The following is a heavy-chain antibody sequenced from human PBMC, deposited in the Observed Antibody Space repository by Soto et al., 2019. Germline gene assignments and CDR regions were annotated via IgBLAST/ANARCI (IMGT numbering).Heavy chain of an antibody. D-gene: IGHD1-26*01. CDR3: AADTQVGDGYNTAAHC. V-gene: IGHV1-58*01. Sequence: SVKVSCKASGFTFTSSAVQWVRQARGQRLEWIGWIVVGSGNTNYAQKFQERVTITRDMSTSTAYMELSSLRSEDTAVYYCAADTQVGDGYNTAAHCWGQGTLVTVSS. CDR2: IVVGSGNT. CDR1: GFTFTSSA. J-gene: IGHJ4*02.